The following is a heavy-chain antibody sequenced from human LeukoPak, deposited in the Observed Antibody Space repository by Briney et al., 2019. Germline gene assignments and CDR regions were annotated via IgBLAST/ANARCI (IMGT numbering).Heavy chain of an antibody. CDR2: IIPIFGTA. CDR1: GYTFTSYA. J-gene: IGHJ4*02. Sequence: SVKVSCKASGYTFTSYAMHWVRQAPGQGLEWMGGIIPIFGTANYAQKFQGRVTITADKSTSTAYMELSSLRSEDTAVYYCARDGAVAGICDYWGQGTLVTVSS. D-gene: IGHD6-19*01. V-gene: IGHV1-69*06. CDR3: ARDGAVAGICDY.